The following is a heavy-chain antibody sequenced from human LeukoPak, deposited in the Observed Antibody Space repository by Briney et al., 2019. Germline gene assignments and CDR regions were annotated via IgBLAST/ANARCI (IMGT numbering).Heavy chain of an antibody. V-gene: IGHV4-61*02. CDR1: GGSISSGSYY. D-gene: IGHD2-15*01. CDR3: ARGGYCSGGSCKKYYYYYYYMDV. J-gene: IGHJ6*03. CDR2: IYTSGST. Sequence: SETLSLTCTVSGGSISSGSYYWSWIRQPAGKGLEWIGRIYTSGSTNYNPSLKSRVTISVDTSKNQFSLRLSSVTAADTAVYYCARGGYCSGGSCKKYYYYYYYMDVWGKGTTVTVSS.